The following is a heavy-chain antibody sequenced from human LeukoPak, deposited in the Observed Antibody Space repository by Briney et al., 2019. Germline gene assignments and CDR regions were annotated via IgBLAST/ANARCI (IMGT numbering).Heavy chain of an antibody. CDR1: GFTFSSYA. Sequence: PGGPLRLSCAVSGFTFSSYAMSWVRQAPGKGLEWVSNISGSGDNTYSADSVRGRFTISRDNSKNTLYLQMNSLRAEDTAIYYCAKVSWANYFDYWGQGTLVTVSS. CDR3: AKVSWANYFDY. V-gene: IGHV3-23*01. J-gene: IGHJ4*02. D-gene: IGHD6-13*01. CDR2: ISGSGDNT.